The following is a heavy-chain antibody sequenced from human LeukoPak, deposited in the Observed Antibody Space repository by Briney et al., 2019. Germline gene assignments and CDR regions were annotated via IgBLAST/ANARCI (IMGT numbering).Heavy chain of an antibody. CDR3: AREGSSGQLL. J-gene: IGHJ3*01. D-gene: IGHD3-22*01. CDR2: INPSGGST. V-gene: IGHV1-46*01. Sequence: ASVTVSCTASAYTFTNYYLHWVRQAPGQGLEWMGIINPSGGSTSYAQKFQGRVTMTRDTSTSTVYMELSSLRSEDTAVYYCAREGSSGQLLWGQGSMVTVSS. CDR1: AYTFTNYY.